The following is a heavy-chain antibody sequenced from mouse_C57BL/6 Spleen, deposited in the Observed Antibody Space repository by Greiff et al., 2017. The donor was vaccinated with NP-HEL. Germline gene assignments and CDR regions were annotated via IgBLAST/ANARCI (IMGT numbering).Heavy chain of an antibody. CDR3: TRYGSRQGYFDV. D-gene: IGHD1-1*01. J-gene: IGHJ1*03. CDR2: IDPETGGT. V-gene: IGHV1-15*01. Sequence: QVQLQQSGAELVRPGASVTLSCKASGYTFTDYEMHWVKQTPVHGLEWIGAIDPETGGTAYNQKFKGKAILTADKSSSTAYMELRSLTSEDSAVYYCTRYGSRQGYFDVWGTGTTVTVSS. CDR1: GYTFTDYE.